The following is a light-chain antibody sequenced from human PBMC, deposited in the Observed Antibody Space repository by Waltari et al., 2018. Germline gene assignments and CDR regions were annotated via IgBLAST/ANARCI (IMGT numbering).Light chain of an antibody. CDR3: NSYTNSGTYV. Sequence: QSALTQPASVSGSPGQSITISCTGTRSDVGTHNYVSWYQQRPVKAPDLIIFDVSNRPSGVSIRFSGSKSGNTASLTISGLQAEDEADYYCNSYTNSGTYVFGSGTKVTVL. CDR2: DVS. CDR1: RSDVGTHNY. V-gene: IGLV2-14*03. J-gene: IGLJ1*01.